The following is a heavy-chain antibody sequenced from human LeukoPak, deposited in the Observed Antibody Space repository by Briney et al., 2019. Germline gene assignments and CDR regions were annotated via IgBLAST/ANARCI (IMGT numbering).Heavy chain of an antibody. D-gene: IGHD4-17*01. V-gene: IGHV4-59*04. CDR3: AIFPSRTYGDYGGKYYFDY. Sequence: SETLSLTCTVSGGSISSYYWSWLRQPPGKGLEWIGYIYYSGSTYYNPSLKSRVTISVDTSKNQFSLKLSSVTAADTAVYYCAIFPSRTYGDYGGKYYFDYWGQGTLVTVSS. CDR2: IYYSGST. CDR1: GGSISSYY. J-gene: IGHJ4*02.